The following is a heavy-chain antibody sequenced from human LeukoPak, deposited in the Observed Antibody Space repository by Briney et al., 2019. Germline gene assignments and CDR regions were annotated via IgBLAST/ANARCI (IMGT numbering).Heavy chain of an antibody. Sequence: GRSLRLSCAASGFTFSSYGMHWVRQAPGKGLEWVSVIYSGGSTYYADSVKGRFTISRHNSKNTLYLQMNSLRAEDTAVYYCARVRWELLPHESYYFDYWGQGTLVTVSS. V-gene: IGHV3-53*04. CDR1: GFTFSSYG. CDR3: ARVRWELLPHESYYFDY. CDR2: IYSGGST. J-gene: IGHJ4*02. D-gene: IGHD1-26*01.